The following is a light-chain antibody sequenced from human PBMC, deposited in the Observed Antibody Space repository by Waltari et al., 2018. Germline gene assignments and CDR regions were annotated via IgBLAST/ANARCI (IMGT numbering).Light chain of an antibody. V-gene: IGKV3-11*01. Sequence: EIVLTPSPAILSFSPGERATLSCRASKSVGTYLAWYQQRPGQSPRLLIYDASYRATGIPGRFSGSGSETDFTLTISSLQPEDFAVYYCQQRRSWPLTFGGGTRVQI. CDR3: QQRRSWPLT. CDR1: KSVGTY. J-gene: IGKJ4*01. CDR2: DAS.